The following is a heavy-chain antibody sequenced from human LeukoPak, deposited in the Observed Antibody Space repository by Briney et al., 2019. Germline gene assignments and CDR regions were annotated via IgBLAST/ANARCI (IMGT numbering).Heavy chain of an antibody. J-gene: IGHJ5*02. Sequence: SQTLSLTCAVYGGSFSGYYWSWIRQPPGKGLEWIGEINHSGSTNYNPSLKSRVTISVDTSKNQFSLKLSSVTAADTAVYYCARAAAGREIDPWGQGTLVTVSS. D-gene: IGHD6-13*01. CDR2: INHSGST. CDR1: GGSFSGYY. CDR3: ARAAAGREIDP. V-gene: IGHV4-34*01.